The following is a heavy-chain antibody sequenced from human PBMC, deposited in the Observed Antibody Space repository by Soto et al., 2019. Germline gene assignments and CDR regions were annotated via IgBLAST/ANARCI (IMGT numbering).Heavy chain of an antibody. J-gene: IGHJ4*02. CDR3: ARAPPDIAVDGTAG. Sequence: GGSLRLSCAASGFTFSSYSMNWVRQAPGKGLEWVSSISSSSSYIYYADSVKGRFTISRDNAKNSLYLQMNSLRAEDTAVYYCARAPPDIAVDGTAGWGQGTLVTVSS. V-gene: IGHV3-21*01. CDR2: ISSSSSYI. D-gene: IGHD6-19*01. CDR1: GFTFSSYS.